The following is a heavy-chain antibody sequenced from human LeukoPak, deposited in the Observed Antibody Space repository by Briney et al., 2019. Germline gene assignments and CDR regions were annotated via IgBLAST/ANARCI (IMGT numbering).Heavy chain of an antibody. CDR1: GGTFSSYA. CDR3: ARDHIVVVPADTHYYYYMDV. Sequence: SVKVSCKASGGTFSSYAISWVRQAPGQGLEWMGGIIPIFGTANYAQKFQGRVTITADESTSTAYMELSSLRSEDTAVYYCARDHIVVVPADTHYYYYMDVWGKGTTVTVSS. CDR2: IIPIFGTA. V-gene: IGHV1-69*13. J-gene: IGHJ6*03. D-gene: IGHD2-2*01.